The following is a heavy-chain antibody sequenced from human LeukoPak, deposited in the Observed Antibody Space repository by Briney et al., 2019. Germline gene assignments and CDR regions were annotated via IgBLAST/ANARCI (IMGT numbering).Heavy chain of an antibody. V-gene: IGHV2-70*11. Sequence: SGPTLVNPTQTLTLTCTSSGFSLSTSGMCVSWIRQPPGKAPEWLARIDWDDDKYYSTSLKTRLTISKDTSKNQVVLTMTNMDPVDTATYYCARMVLLGDSSGYFDYWGQGTLVTVSS. D-gene: IGHD3-22*01. CDR3: ARMVLLGDSSGYFDY. CDR2: IDWDDDK. CDR1: GFSLSTSGMC. J-gene: IGHJ4*02.